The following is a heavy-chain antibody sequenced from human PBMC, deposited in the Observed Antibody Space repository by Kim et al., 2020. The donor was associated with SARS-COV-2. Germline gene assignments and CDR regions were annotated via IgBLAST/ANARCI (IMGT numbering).Heavy chain of an antibody. V-gene: IGHV4-39*02. Sequence: SETLSLTCTVSGGSISSVSYYWAWIRQPPGKGLEWIANIFYSGATYYNPSLESRVTISADTSKNHFSLKLISVTAADTAVYYCARRTTEVGASAAKFDIWGQGTLVTVSS. CDR1: GGSISSVSYY. CDR3: ARRTTEVGASAAKFDI. CDR2: IFYSGAT. J-gene: IGHJ3*02. D-gene: IGHD1-26*01.